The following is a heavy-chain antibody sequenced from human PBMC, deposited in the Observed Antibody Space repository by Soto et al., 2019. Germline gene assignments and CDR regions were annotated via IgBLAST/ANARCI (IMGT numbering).Heavy chain of an antibody. CDR1: GGSISSGGYY. CDR3: ARRYGANFDY. CDR2: IYYSGST. V-gene: IGHV4-61*08. J-gene: IGHJ4*02. D-gene: IGHD4-17*01. Sequence: SETLSLTCTVSGGSISSGGYYWSWIRQHPGKGLEWIGYIYYSGSTNYNPSLKSRVTISVDTSKNQFSLKLSSVTAADTAVYYRARRYGANFDYWGQGTLVTVSS.